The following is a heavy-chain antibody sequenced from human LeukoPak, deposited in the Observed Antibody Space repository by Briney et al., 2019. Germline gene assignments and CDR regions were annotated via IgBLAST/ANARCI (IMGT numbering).Heavy chain of an antibody. D-gene: IGHD1-26*01. CDR2: ITGDGSGI. CDR3: ASGRLVGAPDY. Sequence: PGGSLRLSCAASGFTFSSYWLHWVRQPPGQGLVWVSRITGDGSGIGYADSVKGRFSTSRDNAKNTLYLQMNSLRAEDTAVYYCASGRLVGAPDYWGQGTLVTVSS. V-gene: IGHV3-74*01. J-gene: IGHJ4*02. CDR1: GFTFSSYW.